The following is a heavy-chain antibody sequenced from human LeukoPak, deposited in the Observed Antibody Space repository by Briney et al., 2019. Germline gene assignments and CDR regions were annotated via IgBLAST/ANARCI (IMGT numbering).Heavy chain of an antibody. D-gene: IGHD2-21*01. CDR1: GFSFGNYA. CDR2: ISGTGGAT. CDR3: VKDPRDTYGTNWFVS. V-gene: IGHV3-23*01. Sequence: GGSLRLSCVASGFSFGNYAMSWVRQAPGKGLQWVSQISGTGGATWYAGFARDRFTISRDNSKKTLYLQMSGLRVQDTAMYYCVKDPRDTYGTNWFVSWGQGTLLIVSS. J-gene: IGHJ5*01.